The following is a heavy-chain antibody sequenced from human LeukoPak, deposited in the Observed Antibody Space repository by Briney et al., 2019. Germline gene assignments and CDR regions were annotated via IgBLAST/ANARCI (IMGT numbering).Heavy chain of an antibody. CDR1: GLHFSGTA. CDR3: ARGSRNLV. J-gene: IGHJ4*02. CDR2: INHSGST. D-gene: IGHD1-14*01. V-gene: IGHV4-34*01. Sequence: PGGSLRLSCAASGLHFSGTAMSWVRQAPGKGLEWIGEINHSGSTNYNPSLKSRVTISVDTSKNQFSLKLSSVTAADTAVYYCARGSRNLVWGQGTLVTVSS.